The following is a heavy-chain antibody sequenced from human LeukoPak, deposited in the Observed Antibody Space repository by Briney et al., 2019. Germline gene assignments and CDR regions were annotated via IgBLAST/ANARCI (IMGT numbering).Heavy chain of an antibody. J-gene: IGHJ4*02. CDR2: ISSSGSTI. CDR1: GFTFSDYY. Sequence: GGSLRLSCAASGFTFSDYYMSWLRQAPGKGLEWVSYISSSGSTIYYADSVKGRFTISRDNAKNSLYLQMNSLRAEDTAVYYCARDIRGYCSSTSCYHFDYWGQGTLVTVSS. D-gene: IGHD2-2*01. V-gene: IGHV3-11*01. CDR3: ARDIRGYCSSTSCYHFDY.